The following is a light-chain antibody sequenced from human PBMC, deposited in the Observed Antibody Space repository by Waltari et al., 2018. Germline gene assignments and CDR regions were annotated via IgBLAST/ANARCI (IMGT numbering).Light chain of an antibody. Sequence: QSALTQPASVSGSPGQSITISCTGTSSDVGGYNYVSWYQQHPGKAPKLMMYDVSKRPAGVSNRFSGAKAGNTASLTISGLQAEDEADYYCSSYTSSSTFGVFGTGTKVTVL. CDR1: SSDVGGYNY. V-gene: IGLV2-14*01. CDR2: DVS. CDR3: SSYTSSSTFGV. J-gene: IGLJ1*01.